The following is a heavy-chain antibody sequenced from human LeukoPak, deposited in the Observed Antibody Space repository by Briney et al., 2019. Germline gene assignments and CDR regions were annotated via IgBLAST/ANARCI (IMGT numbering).Heavy chain of an antibody. CDR1: GFTFNIYG. Sequence: GGSLRLSCAASGFTFNIYGMHWVRQAPGKGLECVAFIRSDGTNKYYADSVKGRFTISRDNSKNTLYLQMNSLRPEAAAVYYCAKGYSFHFDYWGQRTPVTVSS. J-gene: IGHJ4*02. CDR2: IRSDGTNK. CDR3: AKGYSFHFDY. D-gene: IGHD5-18*01. V-gene: IGHV3-30*02.